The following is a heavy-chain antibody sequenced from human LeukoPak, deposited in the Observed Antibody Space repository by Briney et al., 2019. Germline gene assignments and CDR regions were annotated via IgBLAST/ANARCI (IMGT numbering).Heavy chain of an antibody. CDR2: IIPIFGTA. Sequence: GASVKVSCKASGGTFSSYAISWVRQAPGQGLEWMGRIIPIFGTANYAQKFQGRVTITTDESTSTAYMELSSLRSEDTAVYYCASPSLSGGAVAGTGYYYYYMDVWGKGTTVTVSS. V-gene: IGHV1-69*05. CDR1: GGTFSSYA. CDR3: ASPSLSGGAVAGTGYYYYYMDV. D-gene: IGHD6-19*01. J-gene: IGHJ6*03.